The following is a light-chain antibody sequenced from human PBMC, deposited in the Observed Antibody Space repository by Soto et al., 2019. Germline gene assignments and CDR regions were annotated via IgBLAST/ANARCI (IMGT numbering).Light chain of an antibody. V-gene: IGKV1-5*03. J-gene: IGKJ1*01. CDR1: QRISSW. CDR3: QQYNTYSQP. CDR2: KAS. Sequence: DIQMTQSPPTLSASVGDRVTITCRASQRISSWLAWYQQKPGKAPKLLIYKASTLESGVPSRFSGSGSGTEFTLTISGLQPDDFATYYCQQYNTYSQPFGQGTKVDIK.